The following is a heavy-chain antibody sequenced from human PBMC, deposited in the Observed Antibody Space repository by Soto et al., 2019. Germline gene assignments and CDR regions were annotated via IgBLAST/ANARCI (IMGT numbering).Heavy chain of an antibody. J-gene: IGHJ4*02. CDR3: AHRIEATTTGIDY. D-gene: IGHD1-26*01. Sequence: SGPPQVNPTHSLTLTCNFSGFSLTTTEAAVGWIRQPPGNALEWPALIYWDDDKRDSPSLKSRLTITKDTSKNQVVLTMTNMDPVDTAPSYCAHRIEATTTGIDYWGQGKLVTVSS. CDR2: IYWDDDK. V-gene: IGHV2-5*02. CDR1: GFSLTTTEAA.